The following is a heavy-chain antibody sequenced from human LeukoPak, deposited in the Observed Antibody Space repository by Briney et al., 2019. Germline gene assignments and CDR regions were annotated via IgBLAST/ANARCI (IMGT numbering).Heavy chain of an antibody. D-gene: IGHD2-21*01. CDR3: ARDGGNSAFDI. J-gene: IGHJ3*02. CDR2: IYYSGST. V-gene: IGHV4-61*01. Sequence: SQTLSLTCTVSGGSISSGSYYWSWIRQPPGKGLEWIGYIYYSGSTNYNPSLKSRVTISVDTSKNQFSLKLSSVTAADTAVYYCARDGGNSAFDIWGQGTMVTVSS. CDR1: GGSISSGSYY.